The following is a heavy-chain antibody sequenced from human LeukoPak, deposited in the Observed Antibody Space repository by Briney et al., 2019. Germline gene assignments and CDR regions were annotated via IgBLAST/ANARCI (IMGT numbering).Heavy chain of an antibody. CDR3: ARHRGYSYDHYYGMDV. CDR1: GYSFTSYW. D-gene: IGHD5-18*01. V-gene: IGHV5-51*01. Sequence: PGESLKISCKGSGYSFTSYWIGWVRQMPGKGLEWMGIIYPGDSDTRYSPSFQGQVTITADKSISTAYLQWSSLKASDTAMYYCARHRGYSYDHYYGMDVWGQGTTVTVSS. CDR2: IYPGDSDT. J-gene: IGHJ6*02.